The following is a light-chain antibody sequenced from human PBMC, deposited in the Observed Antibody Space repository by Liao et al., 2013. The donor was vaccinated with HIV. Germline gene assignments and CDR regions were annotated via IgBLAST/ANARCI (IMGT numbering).Light chain of an antibody. V-gene: IGLV3-21*04. J-gene: IGLJ3*02. CDR2: YDT. CDR1: NIGSKS. CDR3: QVWDRSSDHWV. Sequence: SYELTQPPSVSVAPGKTGRITCGGNNIGSKSVHWYQQKAGQAPVLVIYYDTDRPSGIPERFSGSNSGNTATLTITRVEAGDEADYYCQVWDRSSDHWVFGGGTKVTVL.